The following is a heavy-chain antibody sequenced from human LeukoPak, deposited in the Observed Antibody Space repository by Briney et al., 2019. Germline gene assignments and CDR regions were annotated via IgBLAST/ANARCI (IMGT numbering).Heavy chain of an antibody. Sequence: SETLSLTCAVYGGSFSGYYWSWIRQPPGKGLEWIGEINHSGSTNYNPSLKSRVTISVDTSKNQFSLKLTSVTAADTAVYYCARVFDSGSQAYFYYMDVWGKGTTVTVSS. V-gene: IGHV4-34*01. J-gene: IGHJ6*03. D-gene: IGHD3-10*01. CDR3: ARVFDSGSQAYFYYMDV. CDR1: GGSFSGYY. CDR2: INHSGST.